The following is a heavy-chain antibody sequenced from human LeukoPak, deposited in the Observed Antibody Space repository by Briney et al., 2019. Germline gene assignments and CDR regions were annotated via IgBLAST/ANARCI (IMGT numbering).Heavy chain of an antibody. CDR1: DGSLSGYY. D-gene: IGHD1-7*01. J-gene: IGHJ4*02. CDR3: VRSETIWYYFDY. Sequence: PSETLSLTCAVYDGSLSGYYWSWIRQPPGKGLEWIGEVNHSGSTYYNPSLNSRVSMSLDTSKNQFSLRLSSVTAADTAVYFCVRSETIWYYFDYWGQGRLVTVSS. V-gene: IGHV4-34*01. CDR2: VNHSGST.